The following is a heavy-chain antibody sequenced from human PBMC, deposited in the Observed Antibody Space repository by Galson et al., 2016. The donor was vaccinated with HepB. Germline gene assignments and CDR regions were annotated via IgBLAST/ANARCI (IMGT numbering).Heavy chain of an antibody. V-gene: IGHV1-18*01. CDR3: EREAVLYTGYEFDY. J-gene: IGHJ4*02. CDR1: GYIFSNYG. D-gene: IGHD5-12*01. CDR2: ISGSNGNT. Sequence: SVKVSCKASGYIFSNYGISWVRQAPGQGLEWMGWISGSNGNTKYTPKVQGRVTMTTDTSTTTAYMELRSLRPDDTAVYYCEREAVLYTGYEFDYWGQGTLVTVSS.